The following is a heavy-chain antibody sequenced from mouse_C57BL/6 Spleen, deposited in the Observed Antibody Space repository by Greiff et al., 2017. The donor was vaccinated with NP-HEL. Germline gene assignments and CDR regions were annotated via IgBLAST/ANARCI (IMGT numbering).Heavy chain of an antibody. CDR1: GFTFSDYY. V-gene: IGHV5-16*01. CDR3: ARGSNYDYFDY. J-gene: IGHJ2*01. D-gene: IGHD2-5*01. Sequence: EVKLVESEGGLVQPGSSMKLSCTASGFTFSDYYMAWVRQVPEKGLEWVANINYDGSSTYYLDSLKSRFIISRDNAKNILYLQMSSLKSEDTATYYCARGSNYDYFDYWGQGTTLTVSS. CDR2: INYDGSST.